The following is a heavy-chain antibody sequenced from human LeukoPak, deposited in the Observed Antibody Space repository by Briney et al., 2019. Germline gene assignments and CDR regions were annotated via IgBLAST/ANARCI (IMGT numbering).Heavy chain of an antibody. Sequence: GGSLRLSCAASGFTFSSHWINWVRQAPGRGLEWVANIGPDESEKYLVDSVKGRFTISRDNAKNSVFLQMNSLRAEDTAVYYCARERVPSRYFDSWGQGTLVTVSS. V-gene: IGHV3-7*01. J-gene: IGHJ4*02. CDR3: ARERVPSRYFDS. CDR2: IGPDESEK. CDR1: GFTFSSHW.